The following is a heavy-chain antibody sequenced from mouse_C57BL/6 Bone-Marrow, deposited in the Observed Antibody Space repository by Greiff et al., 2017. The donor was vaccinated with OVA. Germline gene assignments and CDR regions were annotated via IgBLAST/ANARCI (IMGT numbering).Heavy chain of an antibody. D-gene: IGHD2-3*01. CDR2: IYPGGGYT. J-gene: IGHJ4*01. Sequence: QVQLQQSGAELVRPGTSVKMSCKASGYTFTNYWIGWAKQRPGHGLEWIGDIYPGGGYTNYNEKFKGKATLTADKSSSTAYMQFSSLTSEDSAIYYCARLRDGYYVDYAMDYWGQGTSVTVSS. CDR1: GYTFTNYW. V-gene: IGHV1-63*01. CDR3: ARLRDGYYVDYAMDY.